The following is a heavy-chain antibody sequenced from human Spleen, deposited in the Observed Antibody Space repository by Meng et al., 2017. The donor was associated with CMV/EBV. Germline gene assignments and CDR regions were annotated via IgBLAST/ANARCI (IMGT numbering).Heavy chain of an antibody. V-gene: IGHV3-23*01. CDR3: ARALYCSTTSCYRGSYYDLLTSRSLYNFYGMDV. CDR1: GFTFSSYV. Sequence: GESLKISCAASGFTFSSYVMAWVRQAPGKGLEWVSAISGGGGNTYYADSVKGRFTISRDNSKNTLFLQMDSLTAEDTALYYCARALYCSTTSCYRGSYYDLLTSRSLYNFYGMDVWGQGATVTVSS. J-gene: IGHJ6*02. D-gene: IGHD2-2*01. CDR2: ISGGGGNT.